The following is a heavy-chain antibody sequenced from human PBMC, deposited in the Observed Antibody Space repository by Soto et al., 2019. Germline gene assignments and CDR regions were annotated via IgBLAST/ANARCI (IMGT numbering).Heavy chain of an antibody. V-gene: IGHV4-30-4*01. CDR1: GASISSGDSF. CDR2: IYSSGST. CDR3: PSLNLSSDP. J-gene: IGHJ5*02. Sequence: PSETLSLTCTVSGASISSGDSFWSWVRQPPGKGLEWIAYIYSSGSTYYNPSLKRRVAISIDTSKNQFSLNLSSLTAADRAVYYCPSLNLSSDPWRQRTLLTGSS.